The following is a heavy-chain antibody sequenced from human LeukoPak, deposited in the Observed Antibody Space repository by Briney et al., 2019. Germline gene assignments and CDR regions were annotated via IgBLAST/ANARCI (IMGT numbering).Heavy chain of an antibody. CDR3: ARRQRTSAAFDS. Sequence: PSETLSLTCTVFGDSINSDDYFWDWIRQSPEKGLEWTATIFYSGGTYYNPSLKSRVIISVDTSKNQFSLKLTSVTAADTAIYSCARRQRTSAAFDSWGQGTLVTVST. D-gene: IGHD1-1*01. J-gene: IGHJ4*02. CDR2: IFYSGGT. CDR1: GDSINSDDYF. V-gene: IGHV4-39*01.